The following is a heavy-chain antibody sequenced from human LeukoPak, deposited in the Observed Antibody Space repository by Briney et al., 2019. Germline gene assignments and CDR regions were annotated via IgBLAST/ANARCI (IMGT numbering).Heavy chain of an antibody. CDR1: GYSFSSYW. V-gene: IGHV5-51*01. CDR2: IYPGDSDT. J-gene: IGHJ4*02. CDR3: ARRAPYYYDSSGYYNYYFDY. D-gene: IGHD3-22*01. Sequence: GESLKVSCKGSGYSFSSYWIGWVRQMPGKGLEWMGVIYPGDSDTRFSPSFQAQVTISAHHSISPPYLQWSSLKASDTAMYYCARRAPYYYDSSGYYNYYFDYWGPGTLVTVSS.